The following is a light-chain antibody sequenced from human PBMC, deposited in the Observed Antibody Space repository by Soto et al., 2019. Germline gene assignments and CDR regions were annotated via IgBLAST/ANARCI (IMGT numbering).Light chain of an antibody. CDR2: AAS. V-gene: IGKV1-5*01. CDR3: QQYDSFYS. J-gene: IGKJ2*03. CDR1: QSISSW. Sequence: DIQMTQSPSTLSASVGDRVTITCRASQSISSWLAWYQQRPGKAPNLLIYAASSLESGVPARFSGSGSGTEFTLTISSLQPDDFATYDCQQYDSFYSFGQGTKLEIK.